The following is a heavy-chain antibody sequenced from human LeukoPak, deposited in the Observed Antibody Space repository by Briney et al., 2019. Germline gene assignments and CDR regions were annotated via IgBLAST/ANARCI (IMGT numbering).Heavy chain of an antibody. CDR2: INHSGST. D-gene: IGHD6-13*01. CDR3: ARGGTNIAAAEFDY. V-gene: IGHV4-34*01. CDR1: GASISGHY. Sequence: SEPLSFTCAAYGASISGHYRSWLRPPPGKGLEWFGNINHSGSTYYNPSLKSRVTISIDTSKNQFSLKLSSVTAADTAVYYCARGGTNIAAAEFDYWGQGTRVTVSS. J-gene: IGHJ4*02.